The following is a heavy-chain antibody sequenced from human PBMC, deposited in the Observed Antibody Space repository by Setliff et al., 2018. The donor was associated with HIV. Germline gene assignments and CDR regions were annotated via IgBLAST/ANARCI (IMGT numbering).Heavy chain of an antibody. CDR1: GFSFRTYW. CDR2: MKYDGTEI. J-gene: IGHJ3*01. V-gene: IGHV3-7*01. D-gene: IGHD3-9*01. Sequence: GGSLRLSCAASGFSFRTYWVSWVRQAPGKGLEWVANMKYDGTEIYYVDAVKGRFTISRDNAKKSVFLHMNSLRGEDTAVYYCVREGEYFDTIGHYLVRRFFDLWGQGTMVTVSS. CDR3: VREGEYFDTIGHYLVRRFFDL.